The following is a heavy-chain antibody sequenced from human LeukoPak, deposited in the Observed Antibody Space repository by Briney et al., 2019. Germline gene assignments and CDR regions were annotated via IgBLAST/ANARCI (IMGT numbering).Heavy chain of an antibody. V-gene: IGHV4-31*03. CDR3: ARGYDGDGYNHPFDY. CDR1: GGSISSGGYY. J-gene: IGHJ4*02. Sequence: PSETLSLTCTVSGGSISSGGYYWSWIRQHPGKGLEWIGYIYYSGSTYYNPSLKSRVTISVDTSKNQFSLKLSSVTAADTAVYYCARGYDGDGYNHPFDYWGQGTLVTVSS. CDR2: IYYSGST. D-gene: IGHD5-24*01.